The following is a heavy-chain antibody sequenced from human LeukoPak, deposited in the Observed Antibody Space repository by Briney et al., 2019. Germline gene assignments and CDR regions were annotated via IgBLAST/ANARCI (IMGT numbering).Heavy chain of an antibody. CDR1: GGSISSYY. V-gene: IGHV4-59*01. CDR3: AREHPSIVGATDYFDY. CDR2: IYYSGST. D-gene: IGHD1-26*01. J-gene: IGHJ4*02. Sequence: PWETLSLTCTVSGGSISSYYWSWIRQPPGKGLEWIGYIYYSGSTNCNPSLKSRVTISVDMSKNQFSLKLSSVTAADTAVYYCAREHPSIVGATDYFDYWGQGTLVTVSS.